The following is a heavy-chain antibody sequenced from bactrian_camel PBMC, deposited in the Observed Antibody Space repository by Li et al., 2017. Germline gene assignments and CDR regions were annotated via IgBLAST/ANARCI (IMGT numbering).Heavy chain of an antibody. J-gene: IGHJ4*01. CDR2: VDYNSTT. V-gene: IGHV3S53*01. CDR1: GYIYSKFC. CDR3: AATRGPLLVRYVFEEGRYKY. D-gene: IGHD4*01. Sequence: HVQLVESGGGSVQAGESLRLSCRVPGYIYSKFCMGWFRQAPGKEREEVASVDYNSTTTYSDSVKGRFTISQDNAKNTLYLQMNTLKPDDTATYYCAATRGPLLVRYVFEEGRYKYWGQGTQVTVS.